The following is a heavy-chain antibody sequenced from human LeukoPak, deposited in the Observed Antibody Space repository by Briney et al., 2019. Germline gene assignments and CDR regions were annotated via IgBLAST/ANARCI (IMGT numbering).Heavy chain of an antibody. J-gene: IGHJ3*02. CDR2: IYSGGST. CDR1: GFTVSSNY. Sequence: GGSLRLSCAASGFTVSSNYMSWVRQAPGKGLEWVSVIYSGGSTYYADSVKGRFTISRDSSKNTLYLQMNSLRAEDTAVYYCARDRRDYYDSTAFDIWGQGTMVTVSS. V-gene: IGHV3-53*01. D-gene: IGHD3-22*01. CDR3: ARDRRDYYDSTAFDI.